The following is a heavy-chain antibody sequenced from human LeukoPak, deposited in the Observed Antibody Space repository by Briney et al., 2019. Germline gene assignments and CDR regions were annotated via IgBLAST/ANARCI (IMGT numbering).Heavy chain of an antibody. CDR3: ARDGDCSSDSCYFDY. Sequence: SETLSLTCTVSGGSISSSAYYWSWIRQHPGKGLEWIGYIYYSGITYYNPSLKSRVTILVDTSKNQFSLNLSSVTAADTAVYYCARDGDCSSDSCYFDYWGQGILVTVSS. J-gene: IGHJ4*02. V-gene: IGHV4-31*03. CDR2: IYYSGIT. CDR1: GGSISSSAYY. D-gene: IGHD2-2*01.